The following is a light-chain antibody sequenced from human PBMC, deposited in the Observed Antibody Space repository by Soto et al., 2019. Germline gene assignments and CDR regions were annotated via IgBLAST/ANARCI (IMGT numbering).Light chain of an antibody. V-gene: IGKV3-20*01. CDR1: QSISNNY. J-gene: IGKJ4*01. CDR2: GAS. Sequence: TQSPSSLSASVGDRVTITCRTSQSISNNYLAWYQQKPGQAPRLLIYGASSRATGIPDRFSGSGSGTDFTLTINRLEPEDFAVYFCQQYGFSPAFGGGTKVDI. CDR3: QQYGFSPA.